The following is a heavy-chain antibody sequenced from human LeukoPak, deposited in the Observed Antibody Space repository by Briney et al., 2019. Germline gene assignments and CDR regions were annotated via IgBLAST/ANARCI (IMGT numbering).Heavy chain of an antibody. V-gene: IGHV5-51*01. J-gene: IGHJ4*02. CDR2: IYPGDSTP. CDR3: ARHEDGGTYTY. Sequence: GESLKISCKGPGYSFINYWIAWVRHMPGKGLEWMGIIYPGDSTPRYSPSIQGQVTFSADKSINTAYLQWSSLKASDNAMYYCARHEDGGTYTYWGQGTLVTVSS. CDR1: GYSFINYW. D-gene: IGHD4-11*01.